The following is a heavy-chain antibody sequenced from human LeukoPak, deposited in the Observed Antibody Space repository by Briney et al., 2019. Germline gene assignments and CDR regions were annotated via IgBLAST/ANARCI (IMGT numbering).Heavy chain of an antibody. CDR1: GFTFCNVW. CDR2: IKSKTDGGTT. J-gene: IGHJ4*02. Sequence: GGSLRLSCAASGFTFCNVWMSWVRQAPGKGLEWVGRIKSKTDGGTTDYAAPVKGRFTISRDDSKNTLYLQMNSLKTEDTAVYYCTTAGKEYYYDSSGYYYNFDYWGQGTLVTVSS. D-gene: IGHD3-22*01. V-gene: IGHV3-15*01. CDR3: TTAGKEYYYDSSGYYYNFDY.